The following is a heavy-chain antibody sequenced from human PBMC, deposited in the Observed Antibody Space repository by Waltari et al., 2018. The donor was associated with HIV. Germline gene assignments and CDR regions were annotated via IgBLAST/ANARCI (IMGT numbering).Heavy chain of an antibody. CDR3: ARKDDYYDDNRYTLLFDS. CDR2: ISHSGST. V-gene: IGHV4-34*01. D-gene: IGHD3-16*01. J-gene: IGHJ4*02. CDR1: GGSFSGYY. Sequence: QVHLQPWGAGLLKPSETLSLTCAIYGGSFSGYYWTWIRQAPETGLVWIGEISHSGSTNYNPSLKSRVTMSLDTSKNQFSLKLSSVTAADTAVYYCARKDDYYDDNRYTLLFDSWGQGTLVTVSS.